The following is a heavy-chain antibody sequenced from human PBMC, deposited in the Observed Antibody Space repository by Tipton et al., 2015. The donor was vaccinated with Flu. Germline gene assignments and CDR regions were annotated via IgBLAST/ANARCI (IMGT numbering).Heavy chain of an antibody. CDR3: ARELAYCSSTRGQNRYGMDV. V-gene: IGHV3-11*01. J-gene: IGHJ6*02. CDR2: ISSSGSTK. D-gene: IGHD2-2*01. Sequence: QLVQSGGGLVKPGGSLRLSCAASGFTFSDYYMSWIRQAPGKGLEWVSYISSSGSTKYYADSVKGRFTISRDNAKNSLYLQMNSLRAEDTAVYYCARELAYCSSTRGQNRYGMDVWGQGTTVTVSS. CDR1: GFTFSDYY.